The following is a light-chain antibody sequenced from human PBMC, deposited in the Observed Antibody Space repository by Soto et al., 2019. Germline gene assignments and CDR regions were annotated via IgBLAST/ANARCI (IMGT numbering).Light chain of an antibody. CDR3: AAWDDSLNAVV. V-gene: IGLV1-44*01. CDR1: ISNIGTNT. J-gene: IGLJ3*02. CDR2: SYN. Sequence: QSVLTQSPSASGTPGQRVTISCSGGISNIGTNTVNWYQQISGAAPTLLIYSYNERPSGVPDRFSGSKSGTSASLAISGLQSEDEADYYCAAWDDSLNAVVFGGGTKLTVL.